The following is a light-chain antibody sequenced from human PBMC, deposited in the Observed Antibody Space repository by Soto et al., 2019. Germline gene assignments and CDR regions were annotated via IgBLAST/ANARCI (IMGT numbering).Light chain of an antibody. J-gene: IGLJ1*01. CDR1: DSNIGRHS. CDR2: SNN. V-gene: IGLV1-44*01. CDR3: SAWDGSLNGYV. Sequence: QSVLTQPPSASGTPGQRVTISCSGSDSNIGRHSVNWYQQLPGTAPKVLIYSNNQRPSGVPGRFSGSKSGTSASLAISGLQSEDEAEYYFSAWDGSLNGYVFGTGTKVTVL.